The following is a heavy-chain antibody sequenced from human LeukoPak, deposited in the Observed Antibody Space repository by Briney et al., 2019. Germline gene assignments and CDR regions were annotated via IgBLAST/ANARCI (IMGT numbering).Heavy chain of an antibody. D-gene: IGHD3-10*01. CDR2: IKSDGSNS. CDR1: GFTFSTYW. V-gene: IGHV3-74*01. Sequence: PGRSLRLSCAASGFTFSTYWMHWVRQAPGTGLVWVSRIKSDGSNSNYADCVKGRFTISRDNAKNTLYLQMNSRRAEDTAVYHCVRVGGRSSIGGDCWGQGTLVTVSS. CDR3: VRVGGRSSIGGDC. J-gene: IGHJ4*02.